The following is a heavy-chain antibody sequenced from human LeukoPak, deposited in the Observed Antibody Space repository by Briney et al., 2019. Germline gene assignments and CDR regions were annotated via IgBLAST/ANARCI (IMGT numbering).Heavy chain of an antibody. V-gene: IGHV3-11*04. CDR3: ARERRRFGELYS. CDR1: GFTFCDYY. D-gene: IGHD3-10*01. Sequence: GGSLRLSXAASGFTFCDYYMSWIRQAPGKGLEWLSYISSSGSTIYYADSVKGRFTISRDNAKNSLYLQMNSLRAEDTAVYYCARERRRFGELYSWGQGTLVTVSS. J-gene: IGHJ4*02. CDR2: ISSSGSTI.